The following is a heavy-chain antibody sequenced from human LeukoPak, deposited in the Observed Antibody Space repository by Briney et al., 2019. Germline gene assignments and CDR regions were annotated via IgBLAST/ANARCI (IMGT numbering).Heavy chain of an antibody. CDR2: ISSSGSTI. CDR1: GFIFSSYT. D-gene: IGHD3-10*01. V-gene: IGHV3-48*01. J-gene: IGHJ3*02. CDR3: ARLWGAAFDI. Sequence: PGGSLRLSCAASGFIFSSYTMNWVRQAPGKGLEWLSYISSSGSTIYYADSVKGRLTVSRDNAKNSQYLQMNSLRAEDTAVYYCARLWGAAFDIWGQGTMVTVSS.